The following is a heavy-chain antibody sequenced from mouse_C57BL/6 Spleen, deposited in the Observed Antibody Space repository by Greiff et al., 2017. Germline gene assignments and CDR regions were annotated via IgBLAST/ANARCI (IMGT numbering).Heavy chain of an antibody. CDR1: GFTFSSYA. J-gene: IGHJ4*01. D-gene: IGHD6-1*01. Sequence: EVQGVESGGGLVKPGGSLKLSCAASGFTFSSYAMSWVRQTPEKRLEWVATISDGGSYTYYPDNVKGRFTISRDNAKNNLYLQMSHLKSEDTAMYYCARDSPGPYAMDYWGQGTSVTVSS. CDR3: ARDSPGPYAMDY. CDR2: ISDGGSYT. V-gene: IGHV5-4*01.